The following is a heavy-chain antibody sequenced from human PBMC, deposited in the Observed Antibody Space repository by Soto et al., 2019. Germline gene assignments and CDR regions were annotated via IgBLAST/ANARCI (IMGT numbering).Heavy chain of an antibody. CDR1: GYSFTSYW. V-gene: IGHV5-51*01. D-gene: IGHD3-16*02. CDR3: ARGGGVLEVQWPNWFDP. CDR2: IYPGDSDT. Sequence: GESLKISCKGSGYSFTSYWIGWVRQMPGKGLEWMGIIYPGDSDTRYSPSFQGQVTISADKSISTAYLQWSSLKASDTAMYYCARGGGVLEVQWPNWFDPWGQGSLVTSP. J-gene: IGHJ5*02.